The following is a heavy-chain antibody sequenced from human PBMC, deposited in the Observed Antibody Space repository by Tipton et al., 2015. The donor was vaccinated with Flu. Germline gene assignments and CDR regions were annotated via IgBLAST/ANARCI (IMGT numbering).Heavy chain of an antibody. J-gene: IGHJ5*02. D-gene: IGHD3-10*01. CDR3: AGRRDYGSGNWESSIWFDP. Sequence: GLVKPSETLSLTCDVSGDSIINSAYYWGWIRQPAGKGLEWIGRIYATGSTNYNPSLKSRVTISVDTSKTHFSLKLSSVTAADTVVYYCAGRRDYGSGNWESSIWFDPWGQGTLVTVSS. CDR2: IYATGST. V-gene: IGHV4-61*02. CDR1: GDSIINSAYY.